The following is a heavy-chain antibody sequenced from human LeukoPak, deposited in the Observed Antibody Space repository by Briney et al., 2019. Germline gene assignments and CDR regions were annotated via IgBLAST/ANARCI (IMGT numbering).Heavy chain of an antibody. CDR3: ARKRITMIVDI. CDR2: IYYSGST. Sequence: SETLSLTCTVSGGSISSYYWSWIRQPPGKGLEWIGYIYYSGSTNYNPSLKSRVTISVDTSKNQFSPKLSSVTAADTAVYYCARKRITMIVDIWGQGTMVTVSS. J-gene: IGHJ3*02. D-gene: IGHD3-22*01. CDR1: GGSISSYY. V-gene: IGHV4-59*01.